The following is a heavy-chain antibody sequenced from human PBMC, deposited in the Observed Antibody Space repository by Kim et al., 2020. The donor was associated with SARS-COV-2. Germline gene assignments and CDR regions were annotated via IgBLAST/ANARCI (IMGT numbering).Heavy chain of an antibody. CDR1: GFTFSSYS. CDR2: ISSSSSTI. CDR3: ARRWNEVTIFGMVRFYGMDV. J-gene: IGHJ6*02. V-gene: IGHV3-48*02. Sequence: GGSLRLSCAASGFTFSSYSMNWVRQAPGKGLEWVAYISSSSSTIYNADSVKGRFTISRDNAKNSLYLQMNSLRDEDTAVYYCARRWNEVTIFGMVRFYGMDVWGQGTTVTVSS. D-gene: IGHD3-3*01.